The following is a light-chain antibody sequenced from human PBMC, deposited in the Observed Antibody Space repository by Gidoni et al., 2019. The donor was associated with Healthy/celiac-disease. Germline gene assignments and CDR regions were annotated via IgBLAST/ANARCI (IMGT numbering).Light chain of an antibody. J-gene: IGKJ2*01. Sequence: DIVMTQYPDALAVSLGERATINCKSSQSVLYSSNNKNYLAWYQQKPGQPPKLLIYWASTRESGVPDRFSGSGSGTDFTLTISSLQAEDVAVYYCQQYYSTPYTFGPGTKLEIK. V-gene: IGKV4-1*01. CDR3: QQYYSTPYT. CDR2: WAS. CDR1: QSVLYSSNNKNY.